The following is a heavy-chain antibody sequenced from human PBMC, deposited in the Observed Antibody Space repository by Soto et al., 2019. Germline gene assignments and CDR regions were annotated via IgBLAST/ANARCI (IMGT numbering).Heavy chain of an antibody. V-gene: IGHV5-51*01. CDR2: IYPGDSDT. J-gene: IGHJ4*02. D-gene: IGHD3-16*01. Sequence: GESLKMSCKGSGYSFSNYWIAWVRQMPGKGLEWMGIIYPGDSDTRYSPSFQGQVTISVDKSISTAYLQWSSLKASDTAIYYCARHFYDYLDYWGQGILVTVSS. CDR1: GYSFSNYW. CDR3: ARHFYDYLDY.